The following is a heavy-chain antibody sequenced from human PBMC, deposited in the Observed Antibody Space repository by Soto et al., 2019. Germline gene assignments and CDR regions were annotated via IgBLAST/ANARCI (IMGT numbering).Heavy chain of an antibody. D-gene: IGHD1-20*01. Sequence: GGSLRLSCAASGFTFSDYYMSWIHQAPGKGLEWVSYISSSSSFTKYADSVKGRFTMSRDNAKNTLYLQMNSLRAEDTAVYYCVSAASRIFFFDYWGQGSLVTVSS. CDR1: GFTFSDYY. CDR2: ISSSSSFT. J-gene: IGHJ4*02. V-gene: IGHV3-11*06. CDR3: VSAASRIFFFDY.